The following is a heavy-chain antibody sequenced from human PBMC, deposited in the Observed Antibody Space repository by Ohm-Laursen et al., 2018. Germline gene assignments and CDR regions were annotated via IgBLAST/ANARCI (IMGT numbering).Heavy chain of an antibody. CDR3: ARAVRNQLVSDY. J-gene: IGHJ4*02. D-gene: IGHD2-2*01. Sequence: QKFQGRITMTRDTSISTAYMELSGLTSEDTATYYCARAVRNQLVSDYWGQGTLVTVSS. V-gene: IGHV1-8*01.